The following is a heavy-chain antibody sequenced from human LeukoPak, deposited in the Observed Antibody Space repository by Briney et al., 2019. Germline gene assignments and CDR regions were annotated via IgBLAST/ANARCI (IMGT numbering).Heavy chain of an antibody. CDR1: GGSISSYY. V-gene: IGHV4-4*09. J-gene: IGHJ5*02. CDR2: IYISGTT. D-gene: IGHD4-17*01. CDR3: ARQPTGWNWFDP. Sequence: SETLSLTCTVSGGSISSYYWTWLRQPPGKGLEWIGYIYISGTTNYNPSLKSRVTISTDTSKSQFSLKLNSVTAADTAVYYCARQPTGWNWFDPWGQGTLVTVSS.